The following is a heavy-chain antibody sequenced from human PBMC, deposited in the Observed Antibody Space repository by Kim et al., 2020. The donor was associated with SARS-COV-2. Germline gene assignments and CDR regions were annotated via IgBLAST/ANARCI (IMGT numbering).Heavy chain of an antibody. CDR2: IYYSGST. CDR1: GGSISSGGYY. J-gene: IGHJ3*01. V-gene: IGHV4-31*08. D-gene: IGHD3-16*02. CDR3: SRSRIPIIVVVDAF. Sequence: SETLSLTCTVSGGSISSGGYYWSWIRQHPGQGLEWIGYIYYSGSTSYNPSLKSRVTISVATSKHQFSLKLSSVTAAATAFYYCSRSRIPIIVVVDAF.